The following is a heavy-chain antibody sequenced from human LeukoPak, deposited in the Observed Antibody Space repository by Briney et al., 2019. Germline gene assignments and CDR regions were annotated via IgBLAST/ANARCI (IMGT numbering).Heavy chain of an antibody. Sequence: PGGSLRLSCAASGFTFSNYGMNWVRQAPGKGLEWVSGINWNGGSTGYADSVKGRLTISRDNAKDSLYLQMNSLRAEDTALYYCARDYDSSGYSDAFDIWGQGTMVTVSS. V-gene: IGHV3-20*04. CDR2: INWNGGST. D-gene: IGHD3-22*01. CDR1: GFTFSNYG. J-gene: IGHJ3*02. CDR3: ARDYDSSGYSDAFDI.